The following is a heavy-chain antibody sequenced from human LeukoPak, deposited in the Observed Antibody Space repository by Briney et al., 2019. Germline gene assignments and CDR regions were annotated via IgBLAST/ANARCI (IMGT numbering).Heavy chain of an antibody. CDR3: ARLPSYDSSGYYFYFDY. CDR2: KFYTGST. D-gene: IGHD3-22*01. J-gene: IGHJ4*02. CDR1: GGSISGYY. V-gene: IGHV4-59*08. Sequence: SETLSLTCSVSGGSISGYYWTWIRQPPGKGLEWIGYKFYTGSTNYNPSLKSRVTISVDTSKNQFSLKLSSVTAADTAVYYCARLPSYDSSGYYFYFDYWGQGTLVTVSS.